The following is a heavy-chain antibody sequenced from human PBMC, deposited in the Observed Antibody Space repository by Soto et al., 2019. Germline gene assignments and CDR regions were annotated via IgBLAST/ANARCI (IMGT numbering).Heavy chain of an antibody. CDR1: GFSLSTSGVG. V-gene: IGHV2-5*02. D-gene: IGHD6-13*01. Sequence: QITLKESGPTLVEPTQTLTLTCTFSGFSLSTSGVGVGWIRQPPGKALEWLALIYWDDDKRYSPSLKSRLTITKDTSKHQVVLTVTNMDPVDTATYYGAHRPAGEAADHFDYWGQGTLVTVSS. J-gene: IGHJ4*02. CDR2: IYWDDDK. CDR3: AHRPAGEAADHFDY.